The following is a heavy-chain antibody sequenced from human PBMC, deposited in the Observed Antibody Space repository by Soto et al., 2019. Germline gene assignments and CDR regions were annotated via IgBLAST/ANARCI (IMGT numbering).Heavy chain of an antibody. D-gene: IGHD6-19*01. CDR3: VRESGVAADC. Sequence: ESGGVLVQPGGSLRLSCVASGFTFDSQWMHWVRQAPGEGLVWVSRIKTDGYAAAYADSVKGRFTISRDNTKNTVYRQMNSLRAEDTAVYFCVRESGVAADCWGQGTLVTVSS. CDR1: GFTFDSQW. J-gene: IGHJ4*02. CDR2: IKTDGYAA. V-gene: IGHV3-74*01.